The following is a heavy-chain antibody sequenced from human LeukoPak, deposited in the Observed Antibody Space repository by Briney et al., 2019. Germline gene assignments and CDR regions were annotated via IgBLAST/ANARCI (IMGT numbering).Heavy chain of an antibody. Sequence: TSETLSLTCTVSGGSISSYYWSWIRQPPGKGLEWIGYIYYSGSTNYNPSLKSRVTISVDTSKNQFSPKLSSVTAADTAVYYCARDLGYCSSTSCPNYYYYGMDVWGQGTTVTVSS. CDR2: IYYSGST. D-gene: IGHD2-2*03. CDR3: ARDLGYCSSTSCPNYYYYGMDV. J-gene: IGHJ6*02. V-gene: IGHV4-59*01. CDR1: GGSISSYY.